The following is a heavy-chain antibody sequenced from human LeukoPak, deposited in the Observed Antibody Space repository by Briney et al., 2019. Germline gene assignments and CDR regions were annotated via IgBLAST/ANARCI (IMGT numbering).Heavy chain of an antibody. CDR1: GFTFEDYA. V-gene: IGHV3-9*01. Sequence: GGSLRLSCAASGFTFEDYAMHWVRQTPGKGLEWVSGISWNSGIIDYADSVKGRFTISRDNAKNSLYLQMNSLRAEDTAVYYCAELGITMIGGVWGKGTTVTISS. J-gene: IGHJ6*04. CDR2: ISWNSGII. D-gene: IGHD3-10*02. CDR3: AELGITMIGGV.